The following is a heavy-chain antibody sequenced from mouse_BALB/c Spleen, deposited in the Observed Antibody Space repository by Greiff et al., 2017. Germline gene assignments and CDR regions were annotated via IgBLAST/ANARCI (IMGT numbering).Heavy chain of an antibody. V-gene: IGHV1S34*01. J-gene: IGHJ2*01. CDR2: ISCYNGAT. Sequence: LVKTGASVKISCKASGYSFTGYYMHWVKQSHGKSLEWIGYISCYNGATSYNQKFKGKATFTVDTSSSTAYMQFNSLTSEDSAVYYCARSRNYGSSPYYFDYWGQGTTLTVSS. D-gene: IGHD1-1*01. CDR1: GYSFTGYY. CDR3: ARSRNYGSSPYYFDY.